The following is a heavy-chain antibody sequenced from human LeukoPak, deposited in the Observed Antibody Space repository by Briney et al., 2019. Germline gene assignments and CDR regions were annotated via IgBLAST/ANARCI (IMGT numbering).Heavy chain of an antibody. CDR3: ARGAYSGYDLHFDY. CDR2: IYSGGST. Sequence: TGGSLRLSCAASGFTVSSNYMSWVRQAPGKGLEWVSVIYSGGSTYYADSVKGRFTISRDNSKNTQYLQMNSLRAEDTAVYYCARGAYSGYDLHFDYWGQGTLVTVSS. J-gene: IGHJ4*02. CDR1: GFTVSSNY. V-gene: IGHV3-53*01. D-gene: IGHD5-12*01.